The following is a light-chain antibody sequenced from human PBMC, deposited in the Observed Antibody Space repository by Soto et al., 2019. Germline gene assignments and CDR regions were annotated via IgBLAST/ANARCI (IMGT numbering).Light chain of an antibody. Sequence: DTLMTQSPATLSVSPGERATLSCRASQSVSSKLVWYQQKPGQAPRLLLYNASTRATDIPARFSGGGSGTEFTLSIISLQSEDFAVYYCQQYNNWPPYTFGQGTKLEI. CDR3: QQYNNWPPYT. CDR2: NAS. CDR1: QSVSSK. J-gene: IGKJ2*01. V-gene: IGKV3-15*01.